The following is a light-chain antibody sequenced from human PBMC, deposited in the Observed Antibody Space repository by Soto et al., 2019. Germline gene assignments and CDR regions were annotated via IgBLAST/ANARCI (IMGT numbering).Light chain of an antibody. J-gene: IGKJ1*01. V-gene: IGKV1-5*03. CDR2: KAS. CDR3: QQDNRFSWT. Sequence: DIQMTQSPSTLSASVGDRVTITCRASQSINKWLAWYQQKPGKAPKLLIYKASILQSWVPSRFSGTGSGTEFTLTISSLQPDDVASYFCQQDNRFSWTFGQGTKVEIK. CDR1: QSINKW.